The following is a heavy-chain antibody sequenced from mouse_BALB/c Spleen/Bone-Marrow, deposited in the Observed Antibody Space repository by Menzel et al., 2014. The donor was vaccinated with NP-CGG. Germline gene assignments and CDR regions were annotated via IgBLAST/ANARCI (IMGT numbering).Heavy chain of an antibody. Sequence: VKLMEPGAELVRPGTSVKVSCKASGCAFTNYLIEWVKQRPGQGLEWIGVINPGSGATNYNENFKGKATLTADKSSSTPYMQLSSLTSDDSAVYFCARRLTGTLYFDYWGQGTTLTVSS. CDR3: ARRLTGTLYFDY. CDR1: GCAFTNYL. D-gene: IGHD4-1*01. J-gene: IGHJ2*01. V-gene: IGHV1-54*03. CDR2: INPGSGAT.